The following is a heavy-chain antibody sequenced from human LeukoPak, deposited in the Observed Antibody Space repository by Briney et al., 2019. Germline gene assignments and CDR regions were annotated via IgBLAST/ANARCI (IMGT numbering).Heavy chain of an antibody. J-gene: IGHJ3*02. CDR3: ARSSTGSYWGDSFDI. CDR1: GGSISSSSYY. CDR2: IYYSGST. Sequence: SETLSLTCTVSGGSISSSSYYWGWIRQPPGKGLEWIGSIYYSGSTYYNPSLKSRVTISVDTSKNQFSLKLSSVTATDTAVFYCARSSTGSYWGDSFDIWGQGTMVTVSA. D-gene: IGHD1-26*01. V-gene: IGHV4-39*01.